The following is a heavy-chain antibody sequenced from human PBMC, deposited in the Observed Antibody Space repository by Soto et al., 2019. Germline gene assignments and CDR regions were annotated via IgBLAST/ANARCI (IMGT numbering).Heavy chain of an antibody. J-gene: IGHJ2*01. CDR2: IVVGSGNT. V-gene: IGHV1-58*01. Sequence: QMQLVQSGPEVKKPGTSVKVSCKASGFTFTSSAVQWVRQARGQRLEWIGWIVVGSGNTNYAQKFQERVTITRDMSTSTAYMELSSLRSEDTAVYYCAALGLVTANFALDGYFDLWGRGTLVTVSS. CDR3: AALGLVTANFALDGYFDL. D-gene: IGHD2-21*02. CDR1: GFTFTSSA.